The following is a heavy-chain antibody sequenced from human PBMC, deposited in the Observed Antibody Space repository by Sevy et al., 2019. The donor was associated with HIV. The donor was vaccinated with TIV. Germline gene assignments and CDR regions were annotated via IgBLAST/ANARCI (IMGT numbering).Heavy chain of an antibody. CDR1: GFTVTNNY. CDR2: SYSDDSR. D-gene: IGHD6-13*01. CDR3: ASLHPNIAAARAMDV. Sequence: GGSLRLSCAASGFTVTNNYISWVRQAPGKGLDWVALSYSDDSRYFAESVRGRFTISRDSLKNTLNLQMNSLRAEDTAVYYCASLHPNIAAARAMDVWGQGTTVTVSS. V-gene: IGHV3-53*01. J-gene: IGHJ6*02.